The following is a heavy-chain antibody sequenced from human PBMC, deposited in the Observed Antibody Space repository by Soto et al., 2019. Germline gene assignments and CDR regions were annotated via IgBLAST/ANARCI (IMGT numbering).Heavy chain of an antibody. V-gene: IGHV4-31*03. CDR3: AREGRVYYGSGSSNNWFDP. J-gene: IGHJ5*02. CDR1: GGSISSGGYY. CDR2: IYYSGST. D-gene: IGHD3-10*01. Sequence: LSLTCTVSGGSISSGGYYWSWIRQHPGKGLEWIGYIYYSGSTYYNPSLKSRVTISVDTSKNQFSLKLSSVTAADTAVYFCAREGRVYYGSGSSNNWFDPWGQGTLVTV.